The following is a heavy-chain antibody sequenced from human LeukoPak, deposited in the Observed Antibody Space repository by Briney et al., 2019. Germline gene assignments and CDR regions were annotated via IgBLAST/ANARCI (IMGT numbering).Heavy chain of an antibody. CDR1: GGSFSGYY. J-gene: IGHJ4*02. CDR2: VNHSGST. V-gene: IGHV4-34*01. D-gene: IGHD3-9*01. Sequence: SETLSLTCAVYGGSFSGYYWSWIRQPPGKGLEWIGEVNHSGSTNYNPSLKSRVTISVGTSKNQFSLKLSSVTAADTAVYYCARGRLRYFDWLLSPDFDYWGQGTLVTVSS. CDR3: ARGRLRYFDWLLSPDFDY.